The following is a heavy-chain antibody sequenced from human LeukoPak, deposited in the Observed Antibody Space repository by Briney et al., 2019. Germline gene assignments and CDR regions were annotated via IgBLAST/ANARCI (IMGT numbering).Heavy chain of an antibody. J-gene: IGHJ4*02. CDR3: ARSIGTLGLDY. CDR1: GYTFTNYY. V-gene: IGHV1-46*01. CDR2: INPTGGGT. D-gene: IGHD6-6*01. Sequence: GASVKVSCKASGYTFTNYYIHWVRQAPGQGLEWMGIINPTGGGTTDAQKFPGRLTMTSDMSTSTVYMELSSLRSEDTAVYYCARSIGTLGLDYWGQGTLVTVSS.